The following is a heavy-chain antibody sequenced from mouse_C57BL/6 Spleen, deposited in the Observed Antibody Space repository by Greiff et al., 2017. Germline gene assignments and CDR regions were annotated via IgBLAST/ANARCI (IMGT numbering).Heavy chain of an antibody. V-gene: IGHV5-4*01. J-gene: IGHJ4*01. CDR2: ISDGGSYT. CDR1: GFTFSSYA. CDR3: ARDPHYAMDY. Sequence: DVMLVESGGGLVKPGGSLKLSCAASGFTFSSYAMSWVRQTPEKRLEWVATISDGGSYTYYPDNVKGRFTISRDNAKNNLYLQMSHLKSEDTAMYYCARDPHYAMDYWGQGTSVTVSS.